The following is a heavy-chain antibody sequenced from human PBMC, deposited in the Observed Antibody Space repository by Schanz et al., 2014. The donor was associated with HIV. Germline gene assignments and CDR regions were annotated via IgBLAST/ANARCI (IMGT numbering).Heavy chain of an antibody. CDR3: VRGPGYNMHLDY. Sequence: EVQLVESGGGLVQPGGSLTLSCAASGFSFSDYWMHWVRQVPGKGLVWVSRINSEGSSTTYEYADSVKGRFTISRDNVRNTLYLQMNSLRAEDTGVYYCVRGPGYNMHLDYWGQGTLVTVSS. D-gene: IGHD1-20*01. CDR2: INSEGSST. V-gene: IGHV3-74*03. CDR1: GFSFSDYW. J-gene: IGHJ4*02.